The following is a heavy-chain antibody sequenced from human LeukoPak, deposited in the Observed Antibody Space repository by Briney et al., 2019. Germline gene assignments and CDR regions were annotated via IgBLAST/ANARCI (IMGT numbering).Heavy chain of an antibody. CDR1: GLTFSSHW. CDR2: ITNDGSST. V-gene: IGHV3-74*01. J-gene: IGHJ4*02. CDR3: ARVRGSGWYFDY. D-gene: IGHD6-19*01. Sequence: GGSLRLSCAASGLTFSSHWMHWVRQAPGKGLVWVSRITNDGSSTTYADSVKGRFTISRDNAKNSLYLQMNSLRDEDTAMYYCARVRGSGWYFDYWGQGTLVAVSS.